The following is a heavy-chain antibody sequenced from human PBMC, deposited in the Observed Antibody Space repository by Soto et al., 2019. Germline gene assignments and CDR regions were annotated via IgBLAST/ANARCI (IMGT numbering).Heavy chain of an antibody. CDR2: ISSSGSTI. V-gene: IGHV3-11*01. CDR1: GFTFSDYY. D-gene: IGHD4-17*01. J-gene: IGHJ4*02. CDR3: ARDPRMTTVTFDY. Sequence: GGSLRLSCAASGFTFSDYYMSWIRQAPGKGLEWVSYISSSGSTIYYADSVKGRFTISRDNAKNSLYLQMNSLRAEDTAVYYCARDPRMTTVTFDYWGQGTLVTVSS.